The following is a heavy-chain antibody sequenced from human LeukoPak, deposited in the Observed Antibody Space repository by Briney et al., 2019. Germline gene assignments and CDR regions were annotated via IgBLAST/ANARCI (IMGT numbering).Heavy chain of an antibody. CDR3: ASAPNYAYFDS. D-gene: IGHD1-7*01. J-gene: IGHJ4*02. CDR2: ISYSGTI. V-gene: IGHV3-48*04. CDR1: GFTFSTYN. Sequence: GRSLRLSCSASGFTFSTYNMNWVRQAPGKGLEWLSYISYSGTIYYADSVTGRFTISRDNAKNSLFLQMNSLRAEDTAVYYCASAPNYAYFDSWGQGTLVTVSS.